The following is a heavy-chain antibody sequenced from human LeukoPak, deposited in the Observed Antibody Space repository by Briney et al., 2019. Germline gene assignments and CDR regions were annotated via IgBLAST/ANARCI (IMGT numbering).Heavy chain of an antibody. V-gene: IGHV3-30*02. CDR2: IRYDGSNK. D-gene: IGHD3-10*01. J-gene: IGHJ4*02. Sequence: PGWSLRLSCAAPGFTFSSYGMHWVRQAPGKGLEWVAFIRYDGSNKYYADSVKGRFTISRDNSKNTLYLQMNSLRPEDTAVYYCAKDSKRWKTYYYEAGSYYFDYWGQGTRVTVSS. CDR3: AKDSKRWKTYYYEAGSYYFDY. CDR1: GFTFSSYG.